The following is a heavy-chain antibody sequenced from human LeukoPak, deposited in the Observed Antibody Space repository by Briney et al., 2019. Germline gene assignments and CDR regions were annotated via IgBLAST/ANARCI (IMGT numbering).Heavy chain of an antibody. J-gene: IGHJ4*02. CDR3: ARDAECLDS. V-gene: IGHV1-18*01. CDR1: GYTFINYG. Sequence: APVNVSCKASGYTFINYGFNWVRQPPGQGLEWVGRITTYSGLTHYAQKFQDRVSLTTDRSTTTAYMALRRLRSDDTAVYYCARDAECLDSWGQGTVVTISS. CDR2: ITTYSGLT.